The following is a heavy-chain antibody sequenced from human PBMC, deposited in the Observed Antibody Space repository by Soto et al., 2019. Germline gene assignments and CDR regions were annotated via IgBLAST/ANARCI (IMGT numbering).Heavy chain of an antibody. Sequence: EVQLVESGGGLVQPGRSLRLSCAASGFTFDDYAMHWVRQAPGKGLEWVSGISWNSGSIGYADSVKGRFTISRDNAKNSLYLQMYSLRAEDTALYYCAKDYDSSGYYADYWGQGTLVTVSS. D-gene: IGHD3-22*01. J-gene: IGHJ4*02. V-gene: IGHV3-9*01. CDR1: GFTFDDYA. CDR3: AKDYDSSGYYADY. CDR2: ISWNSGSI.